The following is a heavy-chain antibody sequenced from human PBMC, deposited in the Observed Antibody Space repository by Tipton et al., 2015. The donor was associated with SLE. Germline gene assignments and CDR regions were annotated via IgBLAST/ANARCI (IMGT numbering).Heavy chain of an antibody. D-gene: IGHD3-10*01. J-gene: IGHJ4*02. V-gene: IGHV3-33*06. CDR2: IWYDGSNK. Sequence: SLRLSCAASGFTFSSYGMHWVRQAPGKGLEWVAVIWYDGSNKYYADSVKGRFTISRDNSKNTLYLQVDSLRVDDTAVYYCAKDHAEGESSGYFDSWGQGTLVTVSS. CDR3: AKDHAEGESSGYFDS. CDR1: GFTFSSYG.